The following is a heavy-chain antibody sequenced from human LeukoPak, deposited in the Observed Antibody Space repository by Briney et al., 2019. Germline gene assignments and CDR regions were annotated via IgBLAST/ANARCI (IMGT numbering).Heavy chain of an antibody. CDR3: ANSGSPDYYFGMDV. CDR2: IIGSGDET. CDR1: GFTFSNYA. V-gene: IGHV3-23*01. Sequence: GGSLRLSCAGSGFTFSNYAMNWVRQAPGKGLEWVSGIIGSGDETYFADSVRGRFTISRDNSKNTLYLQMNSLSAEDTAVYYCANSGSPDYYFGMDVWGQGTTVTVSS. J-gene: IGHJ6*02.